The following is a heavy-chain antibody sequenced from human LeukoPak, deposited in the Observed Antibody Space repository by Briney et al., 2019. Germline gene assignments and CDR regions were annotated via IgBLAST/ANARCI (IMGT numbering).Heavy chain of an antibody. CDR3: ARAPTFQHAFDI. CDR2: IYDNGST. CDR1: GGSISGGGFY. D-gene: IGHD2/OR15-2a*01. V-gene: IGHV4-31*03. Sequence: SETLSLTCIVSGGSISGGGFYWSWLRLHPGKGLVWLAYIYDNGSTYYNPSLKSRLIISIDTSKNQFSLQLSSVTAADTALYFCARAPTFQHAFDIWGPGTLVTVSS. J-gene: IGHJ3*02.